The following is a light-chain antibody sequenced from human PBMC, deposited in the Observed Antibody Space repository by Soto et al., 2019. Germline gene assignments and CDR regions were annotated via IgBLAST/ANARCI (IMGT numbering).Light chain of an antibody. CDR2: GTS. CDR3: QQFGGSPPAFT. CDR1: QSVSSRN. Sequence: ESMLTQSPGTLSLSPGERATLSCRASQSVSSRNLAWYQQKPGQAPRLLIYGTSIRATGIPDRFSGSGSGTDVTLTITRLEPEDLAVYYCQQFGGSPPAFTFGQGTKVEI. J-gene: IGKJ2*01. V-gene: IGKV3-20*01.